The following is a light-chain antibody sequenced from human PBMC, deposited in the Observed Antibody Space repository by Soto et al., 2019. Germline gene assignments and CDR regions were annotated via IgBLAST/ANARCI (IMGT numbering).Light chain of an antibody. Sequence: QSALTQPASVSGSPGQSITISCTGTSSDVGGSNYVSWYQHHPGKAPKLMIYEVSYRPSGVSNRFSGSKSGNTASLTISGLQGEDEADYYCSSYTSSSTLEDVFGTGTKLTVL. J-gene: IGLJ1*01. CDR1: SSDVGGSNY. V-gene: IGLV2-14*01. CDR2: EVS. CDR3: SSYTSSSTLEDV.